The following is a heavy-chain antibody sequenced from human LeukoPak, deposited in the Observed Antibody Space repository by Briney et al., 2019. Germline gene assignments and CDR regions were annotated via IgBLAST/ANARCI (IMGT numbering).Heavy chain of an antibody. D-gene: IGHD6-19*01. J-gene: IGHJ5*02. CDR3: AKEVGQWLVRDNWFDP. CDR1: GGSISSYY. Sequence: PSETLSLTCTVSGGSISSYYWSWIRQPAGKGLEWIGRIYTSGSTNYNPSLKSRVTISVDTSKNQFSLKLSSVTAADTAVYYCAKEVGQWLVRDNWFDPWGQGTLVTVSS. CDR2: IYTSGST. V-gene: IGHV4-4*07.